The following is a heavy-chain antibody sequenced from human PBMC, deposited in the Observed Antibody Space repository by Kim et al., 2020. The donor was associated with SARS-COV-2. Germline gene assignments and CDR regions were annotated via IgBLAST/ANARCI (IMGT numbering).Heavy chain of an antibody. D-gene: IGHD2-15*01. V-gene: IGHV1-24*01. CDR2: YDHEDGEV. CDR3: ATGWDGYACESLVDC. CDR1: GATLLELS. Sequence: ASVKVSCKVSGATLLELSIHWVRQAPGKGLEWMGGYDHEDGEVIYAEKFQGRVTMTEDTSTGTAYMELKSLRSEDTALYFCATGWDGYACESLVDCWGQGTLFTVSS. J-gene: IGHJ4*02.